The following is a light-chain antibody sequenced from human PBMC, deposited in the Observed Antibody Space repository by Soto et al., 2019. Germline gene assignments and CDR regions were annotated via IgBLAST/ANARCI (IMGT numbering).Light chain of an antibody. CDR2: GAS. J-gene: IGKJ1*01. CDR1: QSVSST. Sequence: EIVGKQSLGTPSVSPGEKATLSCGASQSVSSTLAWYQQKPGQAPRLLIYGASTRATGIPARFSGSGSGTEFTLTISSLQSEDFAVYYCQQYNNWPRWTFGQGTKVDIK. CDR3: QQYNNWPRWT. V-gene: IGKV3-15*01.